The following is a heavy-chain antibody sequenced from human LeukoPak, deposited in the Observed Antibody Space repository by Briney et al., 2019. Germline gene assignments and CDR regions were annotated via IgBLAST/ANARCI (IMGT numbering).Heavy chain of an antibody. CDR3: AKVKTYYDFWSGYLD. J-gene: IGHJ4*02. Sequence: PGGSLRLSCAASGFTFSSYAMSWVRQAPGKGLEGVSAISGSGGSTYYADSVKGRFTISRDNSKNTLYLQMNSLRAEDTAVYYCAKVKTYYDFWSGYLDWGQGTLVTVSS. D-gene: IGHD3-3*01. V-gene: IGHV3-23*01. CDR2: ISGSGGST. CDR1: GFTFSSYA.